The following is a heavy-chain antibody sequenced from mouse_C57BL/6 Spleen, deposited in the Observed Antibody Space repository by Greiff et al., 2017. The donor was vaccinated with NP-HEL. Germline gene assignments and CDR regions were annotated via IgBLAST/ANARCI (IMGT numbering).Heavy chain of an antibody. Sequence: DVQLQESGPGLVKPSQSLSLTCSVTGYSITSGYYWNWIRQFPGNKLEWMGYISYDGSNNYNPSLKNRISITRDTSKNQFFLKLNSVTTEDTATYYCASPSVVATEGYYAMDYWGQGTSVTVSS. V-gene: IGHV3-6*01. CDR1: GYSITSGYY. J-gene: IGHJ4*01. CDR2: ISYDGSN. CDR3: ASPSVVATEGYYAMDY. D-gene: IGHD1-1*01.